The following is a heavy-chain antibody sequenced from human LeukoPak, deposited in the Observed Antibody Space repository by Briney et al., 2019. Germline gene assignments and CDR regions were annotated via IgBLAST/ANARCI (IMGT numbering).Heavy chain of an antibody. CDR3: ARAGPRRDDCNFDY. J-gene: IGHJ4*02. D-gene: IGHD5-24*01. CDR1: IGSIRSYY. V-gene: IGHV4-59*01. Sequence: SETLSLTCTVSIGSIRSYYWSWVRQPPGKGLEWIGYIYYSGSTNYNPSLKSRVTISVDTSKNQFSLKLSSVTAADTAVYYCARAGPRRDDCNFDYWGQGTLVTVSS. CDR2: IYYSGST.